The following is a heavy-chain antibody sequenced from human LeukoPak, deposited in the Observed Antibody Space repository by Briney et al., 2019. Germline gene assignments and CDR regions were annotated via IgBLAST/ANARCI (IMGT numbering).Heavy chain of an antibody. V-gene: IGHV3-30-3*01. CDR2: ISYDGSNK. Sequence: GGSLRLSCAASGFTFSSYAMHWVRQAPGKGLEWVAVISYDGSNKYYADSVKGRFTISRDNSKNTLYLQMNSLRAEDTAVYYCARVGRAYSSSWYYYYYYYYGMDVWGQGTTVTVSS. CDR1: GFTFSSYA. J-gene: IGHJ6*02. CDR3: ARVGRAYSSSWYYYYYYYYGMDV. D-gene: IGHD6-13*01.